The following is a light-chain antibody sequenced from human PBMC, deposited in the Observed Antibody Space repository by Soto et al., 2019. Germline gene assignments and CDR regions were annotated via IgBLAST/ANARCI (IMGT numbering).Light chain of an antibody. CDR1: QSVSSSY. J-gene: IGKJ1*01. CDR2: GAS. CDR3: QQRET. V-gene: IGKV3-20*01. Sequence: EIVLTQSPGTLSLSPGERATLSCRASQSVSSSYLAWYQQKPGQAPRLLIYGASSRATGIPDRFSGSGSGTDFTRTISRLEPEDFAVYYCQQRETFGQGTKVEIK.